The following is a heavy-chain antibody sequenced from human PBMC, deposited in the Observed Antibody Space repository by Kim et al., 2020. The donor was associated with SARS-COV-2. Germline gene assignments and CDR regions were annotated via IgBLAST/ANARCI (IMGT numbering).Heavy chain of an antibody. Sequence: GGSLRLSCAASGFTFDDYAMHWVRQAPGKGLEWVSGISWNSGSIGYADSVKGRFTISRDNAKNSLYLQMNSLRAEDTALYYCAKDKRSDYYGSGSYERFFDYWGQGTLVTVSS. CDR1: GFTFDDYA. J-gene: IGHJ4*02. CDR3: AKDKRSDYYGSGSYERFFDY. D-gene: IGHD3-10*01. CDR2: ISWNSGSI. V-gene: IGHV3-9*01.